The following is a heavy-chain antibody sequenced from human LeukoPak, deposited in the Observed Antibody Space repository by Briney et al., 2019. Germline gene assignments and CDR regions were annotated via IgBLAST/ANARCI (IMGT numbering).Heavy chain of an antibody. CDR3: ARTLRDGSSSPNYSDY. CDR2: IYYSGST. J-gene: IGHJ4*02. D-gene: IGHD5-24*01. Sequence: SETLSLTCTVSGGSISSGGYYWSWIRQHPGKGLEWIGYIYYSGSTYYNPSLKSRVTISVDTSKNQFSLKLSSVTAADTAVYYCARTLRDGSSSPNYSDYWGQGTLVTVSS. CDR1: GGSISSGGYY. V-gene: IGHV4-31*03.